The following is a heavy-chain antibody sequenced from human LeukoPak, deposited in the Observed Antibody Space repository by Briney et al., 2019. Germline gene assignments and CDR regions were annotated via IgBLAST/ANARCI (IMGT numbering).Heavy chain of an antibody. V-gene: IGHV4-30-4*01. CDR3: ASAYCGGDCTPYWYFDL. Sequence: TSETLPLTCTVSGGSISSGDYYWSWIRQPPGKGLEWIGYIYYIGNTFYNPSLKSRVTISVDTSKNQFSLKLSSVTAADTAVYYCASAYCGGDCTPYWYFDLWGRGTLVTVSS. CDR1: GGSISSGDYY. CDR2: IYYIGNT. J-gene: IGHJ2*01. D-gene: IGHD2-21*02.